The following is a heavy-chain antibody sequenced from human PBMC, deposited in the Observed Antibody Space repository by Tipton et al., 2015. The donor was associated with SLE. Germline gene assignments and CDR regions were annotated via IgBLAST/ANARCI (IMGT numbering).Heavy chain of an antibody. CDR3: ARRMVFGGDYFDY. Sequence: TLSLTCTVSGGSISSYSWGWIRQPTGKGLEWIGSIYYSGSTNYNPSLKSRVTISVDTSKNQFSLKLSSVTAADTAVYYCARRMVFGGDYFDYWGQGTLVTVSS. CDR2: IYYSGST. CDR1: GGSISSYS. J-gene: IGHJ4*02. V-gene: IGHV4-59*08. D-gene: IGHD3-10*02.